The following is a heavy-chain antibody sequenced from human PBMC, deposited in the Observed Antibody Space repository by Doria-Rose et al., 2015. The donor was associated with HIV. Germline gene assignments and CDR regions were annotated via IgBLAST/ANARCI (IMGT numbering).Heavy chain of an antibody. V-gene: IGHV2-26*01. CDR1: GVSLSSPGMG. CDR2: IFSDDER. Sequence: QVTLKESGPVLVKPTETLTLTCTVSGVSLSSPGMGVSWIRQPPGKALEWLANIFSDDERSYKTPLKSRLTISRGTSKSQVVLTMTDMDPADTATYYCARIKSSRWYHKYYFDFWGQGTLVIVSA. J-gene: IGHJ4*02. D-gene: IGHD6-13*01. CDR3: ARIKSSRWYHKYYFDF.